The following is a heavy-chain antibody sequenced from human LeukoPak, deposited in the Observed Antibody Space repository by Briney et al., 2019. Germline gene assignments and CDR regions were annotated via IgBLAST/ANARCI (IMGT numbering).Heavy chain of an antibody. Sequence: PGGSVRLSCAASGFTFDDYGMSWVRQAPGKGLEWVSGINWNCGSTVYADSVKGRFTISRDNAKNSLYLQMNSLRAEDTALSYCARAPGYYDFWSGYDGEYFDYWGQGSLVTVSS. CDR3: ARAPGYYDFWSGYDGEYFDY. CDR1: GFTFDDYG. D-gene: IGHD3-3*01. J-gene: IGHJ4*02. CDR2: INWNCGST. V-gene: IGHV3-20*04.